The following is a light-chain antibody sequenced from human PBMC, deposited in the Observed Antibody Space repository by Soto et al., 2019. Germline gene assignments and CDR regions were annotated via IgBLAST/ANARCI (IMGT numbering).Light chain of an antibody. CDR2: WAS. CDR3: QQYHSAPQS. J-gene: IGKJ1*01. Sequence: DIVMTQSPDSLAVSLGERATINCKSSQSVLYSANNKNYLAWYQQKPGQPPKLLIYWASTRESGDPDRFSGSGSGTDFTLTISSLQAEDVAFYYCQQYHSAPQSFGQGTKVEIK. V-gene: IGKV4-1*01. CDR1: QSVLYSANNKNY.